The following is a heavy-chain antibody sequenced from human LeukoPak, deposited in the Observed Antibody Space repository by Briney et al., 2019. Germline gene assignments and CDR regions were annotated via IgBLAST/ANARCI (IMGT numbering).Heavy chain of an antibody. V-gene: IGHV3-38-3*01. CDR1: GFTVSSNE. CDR3: AKDNPIEQVPGLGPGY. J-gene: IGHJ4*02. D-gene: IGHD1-14*01. Sequence: GESLRLSCAAYGFTVSSNEMSWVRQAPGKGLEWVSSISGGSTYYADSRKGRFIISRDNSKNTLHLQMNSLRAEDTAVYFCAKDNPIEQVPGLGPGYWGQGTLVTVSS. CDR2: ISGGST.